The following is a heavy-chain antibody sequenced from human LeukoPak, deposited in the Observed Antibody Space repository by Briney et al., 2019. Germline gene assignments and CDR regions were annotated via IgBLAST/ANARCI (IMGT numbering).Heavy chain of an antibody. CDR2: ISYDGSNK. CDR1: GFTFSSYA. Sequence: PGGSLRLSCAASGFTFSSYAMHWVRQAPGKGLEWVAVISYDGSNKYYADSVKGRFTISRDNSKNTLYLQMNSLRAEDTAVYYCARDNRYSSGWYYYYYMDVWGKGTTVTVSS. D-gene: IGHD6-19*01. V-gene: IGHV3-30*04. J-gene: IGHJ6*03. CDR3: ARDNRYSSGWYYYYYMDV.